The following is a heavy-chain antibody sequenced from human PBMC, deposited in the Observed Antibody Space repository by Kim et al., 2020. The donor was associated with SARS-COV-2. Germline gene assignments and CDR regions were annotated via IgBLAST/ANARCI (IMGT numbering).Heavy chain of an antibody. D-gene: IGHD2-15*01. J-gene: IGHJ4*02. CDR3: AKIVPFDY. V-gene: IGHV3-23*01. Sequence: TDYADSVKGRFTVSRENSKNTLYLQMNRLRVEDTAIYYCAKIVPFDYWGQGTLVSVSS. CDR2: T.